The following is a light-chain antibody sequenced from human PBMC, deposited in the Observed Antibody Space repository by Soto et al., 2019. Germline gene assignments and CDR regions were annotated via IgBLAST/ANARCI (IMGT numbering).Light chain of an antibody. CDR2: GAS. CDR3: QLYNTWSEWT. V-gene: IGKV3-15*01. Sequence: EIVMTQSPDTLSVSPGERATLSCRASQTVSSNIAWYQQKPGQAPRLLIYGASTRATGVPARFSGGGSGTEFTLTISSLQAEDFAVYYCQLYNTWSEWTFGQGTKVE. J-gene: IGKJ1*01. CDR1: QTVSSN.